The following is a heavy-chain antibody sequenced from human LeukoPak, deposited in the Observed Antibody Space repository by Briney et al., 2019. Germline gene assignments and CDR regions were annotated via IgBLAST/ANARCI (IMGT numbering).Heavy chain of an antibody. CDR1: GFTFNRHA. D-gene: IGHD3-10*01. J-gene: IGHJ4*02. Sequence: QSGGSLRLSCEASGFTFNRHAMHWVHQTPDKGLEWLVVTSYDGSRQYYADFVRGRFTVSRENSKNTVFLQMNSLRVDDTAVYYCARDWSEGSGSYIDYWGQGALVTVSS. V-gene: IGHV3-30*04. CDR3: ARDWSEGSGSYIDY. CDR2: TSYDGSRQ.